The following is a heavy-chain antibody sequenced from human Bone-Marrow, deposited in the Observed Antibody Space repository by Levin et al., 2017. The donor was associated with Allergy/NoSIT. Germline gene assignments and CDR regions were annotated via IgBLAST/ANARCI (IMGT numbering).Heavy chain of an antibody. D-gene: IGHD2-2*01. Sequence: GGSLRLSCAASGFSFSDHFMDWVRQAPGKGLEWVGRTRNKAKSYTTEYAASVRGRFSISRDDSKNSLYLQMNSLKIEDTAVYYCARGPAAIFDYVYGMDVWGQGTTVTVSS. J-gene: IGHJ6*02. CDR1: GFSFSDHF. CDR3: ARGPAAIFDYVYGMDV. V-gene: IGHV3-72*01. CDR2: TRNKAKSYTT.